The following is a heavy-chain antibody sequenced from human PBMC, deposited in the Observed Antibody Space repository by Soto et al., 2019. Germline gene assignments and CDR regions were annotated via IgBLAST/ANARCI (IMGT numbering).Heavy chain of an antibody. J-gene: IGHJ4*02. CDR3: ASPILHYDSSSPVDY. V-gene: IGHV4-34*01. D-gene: IGHD3-22*01. Sequence: SETLSLTCAVYGGSLSGYYWSWIRQPPGKGLEWIGEINHSGSTNYNPSLKSRVTISVDTSKNQFSLKLSPVTAADTAVYYCASPILHYDSSSPVDYWGQGTLVTSPQ. CDR2: INHSGST. CDR1: GGSLSGYY.